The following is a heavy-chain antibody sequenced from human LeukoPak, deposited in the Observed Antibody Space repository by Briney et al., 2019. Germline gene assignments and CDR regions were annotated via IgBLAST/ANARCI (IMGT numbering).Heavy chain of an antibody. CDR3: ARKSASGNYPLDY. CDR2: IKQDGSEK. Sequence: GGSLRLSCAASGFTFSSYWMSWVRQAPGKGLEWVANIKQDGSEKYYVDSVKGRFTISRDNAKNTVFLQMSSLRAEDTALYYCARKSASGNYPLDYWGQGTLVTVSS. J-gene: IGHJ4*02. D-gene: IGHD3-10*01. V-gene: IGHV3-7*03. CDR1: GFTFSSYW.